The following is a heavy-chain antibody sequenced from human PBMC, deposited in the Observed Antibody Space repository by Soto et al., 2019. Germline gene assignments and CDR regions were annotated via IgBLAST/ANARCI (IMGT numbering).Heavy chain of an antibody. J-gene: IGHJ4*02. D-gene: IGHD3-10*01. CDR1: GGSFSGYY. CDR2: INHSGST. V-gene: IGHV4-34*01. CDR3: ARGRSRIGSGSYYPL. Sequence: XATLSLTCAVYGGSFSGYYWSWIRQPPGKGLEWIGEINHSGSTNYNPSLKSRVTISADTSKNQFSLKLSSVTAADTAVYYCARGRSRIGSGSYYPLWGQGTLVTVSS.